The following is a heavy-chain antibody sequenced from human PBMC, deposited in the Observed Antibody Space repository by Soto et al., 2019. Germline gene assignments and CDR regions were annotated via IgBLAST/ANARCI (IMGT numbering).Heavy chain of an antibody. D-gene: IGHD3-3*01. CDR3: ARGGARITIFGVVILAGPPNPPYKNYVFDP. V-gene: IGHV4-34*01. CDR1: GGSFSGYY. J-gene: IGHJ5*02. Sequence: SETLSLTCAVYGGSFSGYYWSWIRQPPGKGLEWIGEINHSGSTNYNPSLKSRVTISVDTSKNQFSLKLSSVTAADTAVYYWARGGARITIFGVVILAGPPNPPYKNYVFDPWGQGTLVTVSS. CDR2: INHSGST.